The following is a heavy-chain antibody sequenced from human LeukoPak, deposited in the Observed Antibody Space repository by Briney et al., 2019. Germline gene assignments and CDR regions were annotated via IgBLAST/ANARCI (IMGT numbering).Heavy chain of an antibody. Sequence: ASVKVSCKASGYTFTSYYMHWVRQAPGQGLEWMGIINPSGGSTSYAQKFQGRVTMTRDTSTSTVYMELSSLRSEDTAVYYCARVVEDYSSSWYLHSLPYYFDYWGQGTLVTVSS. CDR1: GYTFTSYY. D-gene: IGHD6-13*01. V-gene: IGHV1-46*01. CDR3: ARVVEDYSSSWYLHSLPYYFDY. CDR2: INPSGGST. J-gene: IGHJ4*02.